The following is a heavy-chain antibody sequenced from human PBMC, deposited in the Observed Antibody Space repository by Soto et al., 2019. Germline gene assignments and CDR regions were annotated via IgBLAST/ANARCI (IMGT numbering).Heavy chain of an antibody. D-gene: IGHD1-26*01. CDR3: ATSKGGVSNGATTY. J-gene: IGHJ4*01. V-gene: IGHV3-74*01. Sequence: EVQLVESGGALVQPGGSLRLSCAASGFTFSNYWLHWVRQAPGKGLVWISRMNSDGSNTVYEDAVKGRFTISRDNAKNTAYQQIDSLRVEDTAVYYCATSKGGVSNGATTYWGHATLVTVSS. CDR2: MNSDGSNT. CDR1: GFTFSNYW.